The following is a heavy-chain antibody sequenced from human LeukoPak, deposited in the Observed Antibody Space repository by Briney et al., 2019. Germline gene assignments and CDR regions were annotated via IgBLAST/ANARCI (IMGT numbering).Heavy chain of an antibody. J-gene: IGHJ6*02. V-gene: IGHV4-34*01. CDR2: INHSGST. D-gene: IGHD6-13*01. Sequence: SETLSLTCAVYGGSFSGYYWSWIRQPPGKGLEWIGEINHSGSTNYNPSLKSRVTISVDTSKDQFSLKLSSVTAADTAVYYCARGDSSRWSRTGYYYYYYGMDVWGQGTTVTVSS. CDR1: GGSFSGYY. CDR3: ARGDSSRWSRTGYYYYYYGMDV.